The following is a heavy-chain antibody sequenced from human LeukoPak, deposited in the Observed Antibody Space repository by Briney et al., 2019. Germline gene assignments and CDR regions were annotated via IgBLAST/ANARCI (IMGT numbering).Heavy chain of an antibody. CDR1: GGSISSSSYY. J-gene: IGHJ4*02. CDR3: AREEFLHEIDSSGYFVY. CDR2: IYYSGVG. V-gene: IGHV4-39*07. D-gene: IGHD3-22*01. Sequence: SETLSLTCTVSGGSISSSSYYWGWIRQPPGKGLEWIGSIYYSGVGNYNPSLTSRVTMSVDTSKNQFSLKLTSLTAADTAVYYCAREEFLHEIDSSGYFVYWGQGTLVTVSS.